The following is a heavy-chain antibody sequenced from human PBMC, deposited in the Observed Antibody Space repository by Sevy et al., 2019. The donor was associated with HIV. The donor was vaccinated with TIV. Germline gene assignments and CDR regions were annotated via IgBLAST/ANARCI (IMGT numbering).Heavy chain of an antibody. J-gene: IGHJ4*02. D-gene: IGHD3-10*01. V-gene: IGHV3-30*18. Sequence: GESLKISCAASGFTFSSYGMHWVRQAPGKGLEWVAVISYDGSNKYYADSVKGRFTISRDNSKNTLYLQMNSLRAEDTAVYYCAKGSNLVRGAHRGYYFDYWGQGTLVTISS. CDR2: ISYDGSNK. CDR1: GFTFSSYG. CDR3: AKGSNLVRGAHRGYYFDY.